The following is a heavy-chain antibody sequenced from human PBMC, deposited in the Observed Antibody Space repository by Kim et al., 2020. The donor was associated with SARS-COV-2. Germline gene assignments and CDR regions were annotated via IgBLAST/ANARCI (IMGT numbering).Heavy chain of an antibody. CDR2: INHSGST. D-gene: IGHD6-13*01. CDR3: ARGLNIAARKWITTGVYGMDV. Sequence: SETLCLTCAVYGGSFSGYYWSWIRQPPGKGLEWIGEINHSGSTNYNPSLKSRGTISVDTSKNQFSLKLSSVTAADTAVYYCARGLNIAARKWITTGVYGMDVWGQGTTVTVSS. V-gene: IGHV4-34*01. CDR1: GGSFSGYY. J-gene: IGHJ6*02.